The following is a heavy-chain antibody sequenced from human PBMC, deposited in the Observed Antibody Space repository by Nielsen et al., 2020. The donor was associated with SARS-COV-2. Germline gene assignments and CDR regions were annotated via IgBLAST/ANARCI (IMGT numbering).Heavy chain of an antibody. Sequence: GESLKISCAASGFTFSSYGMHWVRQAPGKGLEWVAVISYDGSNKYYADSVKGRFTISRDNSKNTLYLQMNSLRAEDTALYYCAKDHTMTALLGATVGSWGQGTLVTVSS. V-gene: IGHV3-33*05. J-gene: IGHJ4*02. CDR3: AKDHTMTALLGATVGS. CDR2: ISYDGSNK. CDR1: GFTFSSYG. D-gene: IGHD1-26*01.